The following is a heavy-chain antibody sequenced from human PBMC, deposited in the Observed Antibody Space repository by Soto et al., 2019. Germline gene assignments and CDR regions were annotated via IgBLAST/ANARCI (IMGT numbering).Heavy chain of an antibody. D-gene: IGHD2-2*01. Sequence: SDTLSLTCGVYGGCFSGYYWTWIRQTPGKGLEWIGEINDSGSTNYKPSLKSRVTISADTSKKQFSLNVTSVTAADTAVYYCARGECSSNYCFTRWALDIWGQGTVVTVSS. V-gene: IGHV4-34*01. J-gene: IGHJ3*02. CDR1: GGCFSGYY. CDR2: INDSGST. CDR3: ARGECSSNYCFTRWALDI.